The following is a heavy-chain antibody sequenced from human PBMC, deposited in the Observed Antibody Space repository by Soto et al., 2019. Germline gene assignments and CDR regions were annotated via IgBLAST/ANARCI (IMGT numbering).Heavy chain of an antibody. CDR2: IKSKTDGGTT. Sequence: GGSLRLSCAASGFTFSNAWMNWVRRAPGKGLEWVGRIKSKTDGGTTDYAAPVKGRFTISRDDSKNTLYLQMNSLKTEDTAVYYCTTGGLNYEWGYYYYYGMDVWGQGTTVTVSS. D-gene: IGHD3-16*01. V-gene: IGHV3-15*07. J-gene: IGHJ6*02. CDR3: TTGGLNYEWGYYYYYGMDV. CDR1: GFTFSNAW.